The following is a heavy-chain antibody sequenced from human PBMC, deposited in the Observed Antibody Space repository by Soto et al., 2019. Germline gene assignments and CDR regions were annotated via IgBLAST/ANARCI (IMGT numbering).Heavy chain of an antibody. J-gene: IGHJ4*02. D-gene: IGHD4-17*01. CDR3: ARRYGASFDY. Sequence: PSETLSLTCPVSGGSISSYYWSWIRQPPGKGLEWIGYIYYSGSTNYNTSLKSRVTISVDTSKNQFSLKLSSVTASDSVLYYCARRYGASFDYWGQGTLVAVSS. CDR1: GGSISSYY. V-gene: IGHV4-59*01. CDR2: IYYSGST.